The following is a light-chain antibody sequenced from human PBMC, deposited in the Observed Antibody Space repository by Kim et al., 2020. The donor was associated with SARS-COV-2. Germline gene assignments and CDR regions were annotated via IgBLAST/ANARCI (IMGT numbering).Light chain of an antibody. J-gene: IGKJ1*01. Sequence: EIVLTKSPGTLSLSPGERATLSCRASQSVSKNYLAWYQQKLGQAPRPLIYGASSRATGIPDRFSGSGSGTDFTLTISRLEPEDFAVYYCQQYGSSPRTFGQGTKVDIK. CDR3: QQYGSSPRT. CDR1: QSVSKNY. V-gene: IGKV3-20*01. CDR2: GAS.